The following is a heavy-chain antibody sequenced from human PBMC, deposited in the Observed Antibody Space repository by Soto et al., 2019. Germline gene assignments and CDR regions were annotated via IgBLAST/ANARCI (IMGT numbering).Heavy chain of an antibody. V-gene: IGHV5-51*01. J-gene: IGHJ6*02. CDR3: ARHGPRVYYDNSDYYYYGMDV. CDR1: GYSFTIYW. Sequence: RVESLKISCKGSGYSFTIYWIGWVRQMPGTGLEWMGIIYPGDSDTRYSPSFQGPVTISADKSISTAYLQWSSLKASDTAMYYCARHGPRVYYDNSDYYYYGMDVWGQGTTVTVS. CDR2: IYPGDSDT. D-gene: IGHD3-22*01.